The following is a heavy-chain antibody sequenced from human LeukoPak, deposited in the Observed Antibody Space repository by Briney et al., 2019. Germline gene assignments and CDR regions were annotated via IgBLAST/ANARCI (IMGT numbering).Heavy chain of an antibody. V-gene: IGHV3-11*01. CDR3: ARSIPYGTTWYGRSDY. D-gene: IGHD6-13*01. CDR2: ISSSGSTI. J-gene: IGHJ4*02. Sequence: GGSLRLSCAASGFTFSDYYMSWIRQAPGKGLEWVSYISSSGSTIYYADSVKGRFTISRDNALNSLYLQMNSLRAEDTAIYYCARSIPYGTTWYGRSDYWGQGTLVTVSS. CDR1: GFTFSDYY.